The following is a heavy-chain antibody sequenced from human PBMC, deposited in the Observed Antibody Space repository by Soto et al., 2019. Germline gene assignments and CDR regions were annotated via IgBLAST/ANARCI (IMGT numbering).Heavy chain of an antibody. J-gene: IGHJ6*03. Sequence: QVQLAQSGAEVKKPGSSVRVSCKASGRTFGSDTFSWVRQAPGQGLEWMGRIIPILGVPTYAHKFQGRVTITADKSTSTAYMELSSLRSEDTAVYYCARDLRGRDYYYMYVWGKGTTVTVSS. V-gene: IGHV1-69*08. CDR1: GRTFGSDT. D-gene: IGHD5-12*01. CDR2: IIPILGVP. CDR3: ARDLRGRDYYYMYV.